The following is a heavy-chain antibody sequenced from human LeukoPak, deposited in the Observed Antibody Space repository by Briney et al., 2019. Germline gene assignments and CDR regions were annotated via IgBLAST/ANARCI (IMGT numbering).Heavy chain of an antibody. D-gene: IGHD6-19*01. CDR2: IYYSGST. CDR1: GGSISSYY. V-gene: IGHV4-59*08. CDR3: ASLYSSGWLSDY. Sequence: PSETLSLTCTVSGGSISSYYWSWIRQPPGKGLEWIGYIYYSGSTNYNPSLKSRVTISVDTSKNQFSLKLSSVTAADTAVYYCASLYSSGWLSDYWGQGTLVTVSS. J-gene: IGHJ4*02.